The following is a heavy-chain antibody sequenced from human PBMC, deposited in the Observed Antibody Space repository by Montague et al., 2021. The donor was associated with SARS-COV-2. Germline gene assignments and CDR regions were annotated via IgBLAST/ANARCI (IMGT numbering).Heavy chain of an antibody. Sequence: SETLSLTCTVSGASINNFYWSWIRQAPGKAPEWIGYISYSGSANYSPSLKSRVTISMDTSKNQFSLELDSATAADTAVYYCARDSSNSRWYIWGPGTLVTVSS. CDR2: ISYSGSA. CDR1: GASINNFY. J-gene: IGHJ4*02. D-gene: IGHD6-13*01. CDR3: ARDSSNSRWYI. V-gene: IGHV4-59*01.